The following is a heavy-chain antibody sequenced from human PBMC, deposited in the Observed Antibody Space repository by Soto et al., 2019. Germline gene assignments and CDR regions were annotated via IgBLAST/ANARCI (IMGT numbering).Heavy chain of an antibody. CDR1: GLSVSSNY. CDR3: ASSLSGTLLDAFDI. J-gene: IGHJ3*02. D-gene: IGHD1-20*01. CDR2: IHSGITT. V-gene: IGHV3-53*05. Sequence: GGSLRLSCAASGLSVSSNYMSWVRQAPGKGLEWVSSIHSGITTYYADSVKGRFTISRDNSKNTLFLQVNSLRAEDTAMYYCASSLSGTLLDAFDIWGQGTMVTVSS.